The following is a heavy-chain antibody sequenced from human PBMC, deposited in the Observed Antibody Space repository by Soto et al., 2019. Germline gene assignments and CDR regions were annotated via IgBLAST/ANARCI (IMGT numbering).Heavy chain of an antibody. CDR3: ARHFSDAYTALAF. Sequence: SETLSLTCTVSGGSISSSSYYWGWIRQPPGKGLEWIGSIYYSGSTYYNPSLKSRVTISGDTSKNQFSLNLSSVTAADTAVYYCARHFSDAYTALAFWGQGTLVTVSS. CDR2: IYYSGST. D-gene: IGHD2-2*01. CDR1: GGSISSSSYY. V-gene: IGHV4-39*01. J-gene: IGHJ4*02.